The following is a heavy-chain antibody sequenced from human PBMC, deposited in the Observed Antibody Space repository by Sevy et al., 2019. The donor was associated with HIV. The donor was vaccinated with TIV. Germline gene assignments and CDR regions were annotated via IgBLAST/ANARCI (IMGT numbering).Heavy chain of an antibody. J-gene: IGHJ4*02. CDR1: GGSITSLY. CDR3: AGENAWGRGYS. CDR2: IYYNGHI. V-gene: IGHV4-59*08. D-gene: IGHD1-26*01. Sequence: SETLSLTCTVSGGSITSLYWNWIRQPPGKGLEWIANIYYNGHINYNPSLKSRVTLSLDTSKNQFSLRLGSVTAADTAMYYCAGENAWGRGYSWGQGTLVTDSS.